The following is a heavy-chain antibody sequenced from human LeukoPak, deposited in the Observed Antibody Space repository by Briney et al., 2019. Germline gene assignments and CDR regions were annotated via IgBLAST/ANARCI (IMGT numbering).Heavy chain of an antibody. CDR1: GFTFRSYW. J-gene: IGHJ4*02. V-gene: IGHV3-7*01. Sequence: GGSLRLSCVASGFTFRSYWMSWVRQAPGKGLEWVANIKQDGSEKYFVDSVKGRFTISRDNAKNSLYLQMNSLRVEDTAVYYCARAGGGFDFWGQGSLVTVSA. CDR3: ARAGGGFDF. CDR2: IKQDGSEK. D-gene: IGHD1-26*01.